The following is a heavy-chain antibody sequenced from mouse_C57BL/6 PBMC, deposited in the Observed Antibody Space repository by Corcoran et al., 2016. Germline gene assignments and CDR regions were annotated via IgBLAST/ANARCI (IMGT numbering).Heavy chain of an antibody. CDR3: ARDGNYDAWFAY. D-gene: IGHD2-1*01. CDR1: GYTFTTYG. Sequence: QIQLVQSGPELKKPGETVKISCKASGYTFTTYGMSWVKQAPGKGLKWMGWINTYSGVPTYADDFKGRFAFSLETSASPAYLQINNLKNEDTATYCCARDGNYDAWFAYWGQGTLVTVSA. J-gene: IGHJ3*01. CDR2: INTYSGVP. V-gene: IGHV9-3*01.